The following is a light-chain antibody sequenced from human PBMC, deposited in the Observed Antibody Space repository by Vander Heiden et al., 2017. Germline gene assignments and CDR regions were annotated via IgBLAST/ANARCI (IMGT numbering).Light chain of an antibody. Sequence: SYELTQPPSVSVSPGQTASITCSGDKLGDKYACWYQQKPGQSPVLVIYQDSKRPSGIPERVTGSNSGNNENLNISGTQAMDESGEDCQEWDRSTGGVVGGGTKLPVL. V-gene: IGLV3-1*01. J-gene: IGLJ2*01. CDR3: QEWDRSTGGV. CDR1: KLGDKY. CDR2: QDS.